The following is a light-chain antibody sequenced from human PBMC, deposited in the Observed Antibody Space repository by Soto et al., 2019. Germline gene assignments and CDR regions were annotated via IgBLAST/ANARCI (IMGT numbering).Light chain of an antibody. CDR1: NIGSRS. Sequence: SYELTQPPSMSVAPGQTARIACGGNNIGSRSVHWYQQRPGQAPVLVLYDDTDRPSAIPERFSGSNSGNTATLTISGVEAGDEADYYCQLWDSGIDQVVFGGGTKLTVL. CDR3: QLWDSGIDQVV. V-gene: IGLV3-21*02. CDR2: DDT. J-gene: IGLJ2*01.